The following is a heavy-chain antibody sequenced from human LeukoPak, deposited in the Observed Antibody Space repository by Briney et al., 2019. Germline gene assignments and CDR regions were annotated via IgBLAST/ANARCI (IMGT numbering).Heavy chain of an antibody. CDR2: IKEDGSEK. CDR3: AKDRGYSSSWWFDP. D-gene: IGHD6-6*01. V-gene: IGHV3-7*03. J-gene: IGHJ5*02. Sequence: GGSLRLSCAASGFSFRNYWMSWARQPPGKGLEWVATIKEDGSEKYYVDSVKGRFTISRDNSKNTLYLQMNSLRAEDTAVYYCAKDRGYSSSWWFDPWGQGTLVTVSS. CDR1: GFSFRNYW.